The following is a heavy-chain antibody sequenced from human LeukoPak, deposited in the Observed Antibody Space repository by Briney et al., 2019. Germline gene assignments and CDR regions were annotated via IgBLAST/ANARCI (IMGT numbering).Heavy chain of an antibody. CDR1: GYTFTSYD. Sequence: ASVKVSCKASGYTFTSYDISWVRQATGQGLEWMGWMNPNSGNTGYAQKFQGRVTMTRNTSISTAYMELSSLRSEDTAVYYCARFRAYGSGSDHDAFDIWGQGTMVTVSS. V-gene: IGHV1-8*01. J-gene: IGHJ3*02. CDR2: MNPNSGNT. CDR3: ARFRAYGSGSDHDAFDI. D-gene: IGHD3-10*01.